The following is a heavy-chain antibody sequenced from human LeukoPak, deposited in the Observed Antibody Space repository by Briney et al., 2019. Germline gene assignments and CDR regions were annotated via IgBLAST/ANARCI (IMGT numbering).Heavy chain of an antibody. Sequence: SETLSLTCTVSGGSMSNYYWSWIRQPPGKGLEWIGYIYYRGSTNYNPSLKSRVTISVDTSKNQFSLRLSSVTAADTAVYYCARHTLVAASSFDYWGQGTLATVSS. CDR2: IYYRGST. D-gene: IGHD2-15*01. J-gene: IGHJ4*02. V-gene: IGHV4-59*08. CDR3: ARHTLVAASSFDY. CDR1: GGSMSNYY.